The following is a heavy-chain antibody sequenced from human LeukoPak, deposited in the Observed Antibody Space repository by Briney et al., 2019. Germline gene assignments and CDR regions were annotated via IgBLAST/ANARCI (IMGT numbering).Heavy chain of an antibody. D-gene: IGHD2-8*01. V-gene: IGHV4-39*07. CDR3: ARENYCTNGVCWAFDP. J-gene: IGHJ5*02. CDR2: IYYTGST. CDR1: GGSISNSDYY. Sequence: SETLSLTCTVSGGSISNSDYYWSWIRQPPGKGLEWLGNIYYTGSTSYNPSLKSRLTFSIYTFKNQFSLHLSSVTAADTAVYYCARENYCTNGVCWAFDPWGQGTLVTVSS.